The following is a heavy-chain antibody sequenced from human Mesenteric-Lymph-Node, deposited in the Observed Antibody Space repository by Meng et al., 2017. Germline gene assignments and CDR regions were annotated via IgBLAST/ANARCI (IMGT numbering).Heavy chain of an antibody. D-gene: IGHD3-22*01. CDR1: GYTFTGYY. V-gene: IGHV1-2*02. Sequence: ASVKVSCKASGYTFTGYYMHWVRQAPGQGREWMGWINPNSGGTNYAQKFQGRVTMTRDTSISTAYMERSRLRADDTAVYYCAREHYDSSGYHEIDDWGQGTLVTVSS. CDR3: AREHYDSSGYHEIDD. CDR2: INPNSGGT. J-gene: IGHJ4*03.